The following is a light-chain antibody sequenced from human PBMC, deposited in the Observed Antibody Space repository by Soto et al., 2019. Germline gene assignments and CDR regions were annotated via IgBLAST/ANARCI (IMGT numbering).Light chain of an antibody. CDR1: QAINTY. V-gene: IGKV1-27*01. CDR2: AAS. Sequence: IQMTQSPSSLSASVGDRVTITCRASQAINTYLAWYQQKPGRVPKLLIYAASTLHSGVPSRFGGSGTGTDFTLTISSLQPEDVATYYCQEYRSAPWTFGQGTKVEIK. CDR3: QEYRSAPWT. J-gene: IGKJ1*01.